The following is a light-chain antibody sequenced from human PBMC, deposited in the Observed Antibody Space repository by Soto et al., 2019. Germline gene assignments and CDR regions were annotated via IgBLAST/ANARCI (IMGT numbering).Light chain of an antibody. CDR3: QQYGSSPLFT. J-gene: IGKJ3*01. V-gene: IGKV3-20*01. CDR2: GAS. CDR1: QSVSSSY. Sequence: EIVLTQSPGTLSLSPGERSTLSCRASQSVSSSYLAWYQQKPGQSPRLLIYGASCRATGIPDRFSGSGCGTNFPLTISRLEPEDFAVDYCQQYGSSPLFTFGPWTKVDIK.